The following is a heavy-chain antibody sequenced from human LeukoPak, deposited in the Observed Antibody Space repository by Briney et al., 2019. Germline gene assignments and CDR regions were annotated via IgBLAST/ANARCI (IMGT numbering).Heavy chain of an antibody. V-gene: IGHV1-69*13. CDR1: GGTFSSYA. Sequence: ASVKVSCKASGGTFSSYAISWVRQAPGQGLEWMGGIIPIFGTANYAQKFQGRVTITADESTSTAYMELSSLRSEDTAVYYCARSGYGARNWFDPWGQGTLVTVSS. CDR2: IIPIFGTA. CDR3: ARSGYGARNWFDP. J-gene: IGHJ5*02. D-gene: IGHD5-12*01.